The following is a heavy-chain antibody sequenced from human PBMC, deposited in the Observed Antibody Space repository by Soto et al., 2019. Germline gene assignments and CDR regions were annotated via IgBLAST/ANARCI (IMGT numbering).Heavy chain of an antibody. D-gene: IGHD3-10*01. CDR1: GGIFNTYA. CDR3: AGDRDYYGSGTYYNRIDF. J-gene: IGHJ4*02. V-gene: IGHV1-69*01. Sequence: QVQLVQSGPEVKEPGSSVKLTCKVSGGIFNTYAISWLRQAPGQGLEWMGGIIPIFGTPNYAQRFQGRVTITADESTSTASMELTIMRSDDPAVYYCAGDRDYYGSGTYYNRIDFWGQGALGSVSS. CDR2: IIPIFGTP.